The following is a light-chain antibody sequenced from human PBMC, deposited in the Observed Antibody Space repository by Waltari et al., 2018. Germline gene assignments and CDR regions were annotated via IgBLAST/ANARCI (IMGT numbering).Light chain of an antibody. CDR1: QSLLHSNGYNY. CDR2: LGS. Sequence: DILMTQSPLSLPVTPGEPASISCRSSQSLLHSNGYNYLDWYLQKPGQSPPVLIYLGSNRASGVPDRCSGSGSGTDFTLNISRVEAEDVGVYYCMQILQPARTFGQGTRLEIK. CDR3: MQILQPART. J-gene: IGKJ2*01. V-gene: IGKV2-28*01.